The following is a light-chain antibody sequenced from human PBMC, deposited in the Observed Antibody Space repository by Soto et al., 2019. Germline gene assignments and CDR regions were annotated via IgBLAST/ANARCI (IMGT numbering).Light chain of an antibody. CDR2: GVT. J-gene: IGLJ1*01. V-gene: IGLV2-14*03. Sequence: QSALTQPSSVYGSPGQSITISCTGNHNDIGTYDYVSWYQQHPGRAPRLLIYGVTTRPSGISDRFSASKSGPTASLNISGLQPEDEADSYYSSFTSDRIYVFGPGTKVTVL. CDR3: SSFTSDRIYV. CDR1: HNDIGTYDY.